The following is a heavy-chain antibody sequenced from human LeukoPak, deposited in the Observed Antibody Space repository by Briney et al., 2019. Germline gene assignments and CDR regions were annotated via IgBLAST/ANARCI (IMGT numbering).Heavy chain of an antibody. J-gene: IGHJ4*02. CDR1: GFTFSSYS. Sequence: GGSLRLSCAASGFTFSSYSMNWVRQAPGKGLEWVSSISSSSSYIYYADSVKGRSTISRDNAKNSLYLQMNSLRAEDTAVYYCARDGRVGATDFDYWGQGTLVTVSS. CDR3: ARDGRVGATDFDY. D-gene: IGHD1-26*01. V-gene: IGHV3-21*01. CDR2: ISSSSSYI.